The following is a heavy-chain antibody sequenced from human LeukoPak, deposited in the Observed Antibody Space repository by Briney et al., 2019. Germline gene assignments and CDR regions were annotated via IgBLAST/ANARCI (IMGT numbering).Heavy chain of an antibody. D-gene: IGHD3-22*01. Sequence: GGSLRLSCAASGFTVSSNYMSWVRQAPGKGLEWVSVIYSGGSTYYADSVKGRFTISRDNSKNTLYLQMNSLRAEDTAVYYCARGSYDCSGPNDAFDIWGQGTMVTVSS. V-gene: IGHV3-53*01. CDR3: ARGSYDCSGPNDAFDI. CDR2: IYSGGST. J-gene: IGHJ3*02. CDR1: GFTVSSNY.